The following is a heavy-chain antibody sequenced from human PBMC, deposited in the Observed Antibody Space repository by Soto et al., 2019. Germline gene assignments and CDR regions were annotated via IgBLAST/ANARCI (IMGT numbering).Heavy chain of an antibody. D-gene: IGHD2-15*01. CDR3: ARGGGFSPYYYNLDV. J-gene: IGHJ6*02. Sequence: ASVKVSCKASGYTLNTYYMHWVRQAPGQGPEWMGIINPRGGSTTYAQNFKDRVTMSSDTSSSTVYMELSSLRSEDTAVYYCARGGGFSPYYYNLDVWGQGXTVTVTS. CDR1: GYTLNTYY. CDR2: INPRGGST. V-gene: IGHV1-46*02.